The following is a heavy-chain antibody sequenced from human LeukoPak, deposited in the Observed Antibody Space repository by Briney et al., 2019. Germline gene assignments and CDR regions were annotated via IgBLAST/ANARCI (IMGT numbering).Heavy chain of an antibody. J-gene: IGHJ4*02. CDR3: ARGWLAETTVVTPYNY. CDR1: GGTFSNCA. CDR2: IIPIFGTA. Sequence: SVKVSCETSGGTFSNCAISWVRQAPGQGLEWMGGIIPIFGTAHYAQKFQGRVTITADESTSTAYMELSSLRSEDTAVYYCARGWLAETTVVTPYNYWGQGTVVTVSS. D-gene: IGHD4-23*01. V-gene: IGHV1-69*13.